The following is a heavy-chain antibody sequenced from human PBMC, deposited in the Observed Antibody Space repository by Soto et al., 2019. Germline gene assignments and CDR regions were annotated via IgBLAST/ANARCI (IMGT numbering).Heavy chain of an antibody. CDR1: GFTGSLNY. D-gene: IGHD3-9*01. J-gene: IGHJ6*02. CDR3: ARGLHDILTGYYRDAYYYYGMDV. Sequence: GGSLRLSCAGSGFTGSLNYMSWVRQAPGKGLEWVSVIYSGGSTYYADSVKGRFTISRDNSKNTLYLQMNSLRAEDTAVYYCARGLHDILTGYYRDAYYYYGMDVWGQGTTVTVSS. CDR2: IYSGGST. V-gene: IGHV3-66*01.